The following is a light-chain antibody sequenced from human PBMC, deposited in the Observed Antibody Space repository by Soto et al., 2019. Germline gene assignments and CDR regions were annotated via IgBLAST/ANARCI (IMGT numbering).Light chain of an antibody. J-gene: IGKJ2*01. CDR2: DVS. Sequence: EIVLTQSPVTLSLSPGERATLSCRASQSVSSFLAWYQQKRGQPPRLLIYDVSSRAAGIPARFSGSGSGTDFTLTITSLPPEDFAVYYCQQRTDWPPVYTFGQGTKLEIK. CDR3: QQRTDWPPVYT. CDR1: QSVSSF. V-gene: IGKV3-11*01.